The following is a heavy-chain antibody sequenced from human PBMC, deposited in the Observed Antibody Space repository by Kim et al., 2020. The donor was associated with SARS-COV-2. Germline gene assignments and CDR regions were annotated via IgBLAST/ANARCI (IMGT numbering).Heavy chain of an antibody. Sequence: QRFQGRVTITRDTSASTAYMGLSSLRSEDTAVYYCASGIIVVTPDDAFDIWGQGTMVTVSS. D-gene: IGHD5-12*01. J-gene: IGHJ3*02. CDR3: ASGIIVVTPDDAFDI. V-gene: IGHV1-3*01.